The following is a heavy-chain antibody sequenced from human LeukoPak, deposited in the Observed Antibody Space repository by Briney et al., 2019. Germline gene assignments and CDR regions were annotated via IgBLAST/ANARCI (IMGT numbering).Heavy chain of an antibody. J-gene: IGHJ4*02. CDR2: IYYIGTT. Sequence: SETLSLTCKVSGGSVSSHYWSWIRQPPGRGLEWIGYIYYIGTTSYNPSLKSRVTISVDTSKNQFSLKLSAVTAADTAVYYCVRDQRYSYGDYYFDYWGQGTLVTVSS. V-gene: IGHV4-59*02. CDR3: VRDQRYSYGDYYFDY. CDR1: GGSVSSHY. D-gene: IGHD5-18*01.